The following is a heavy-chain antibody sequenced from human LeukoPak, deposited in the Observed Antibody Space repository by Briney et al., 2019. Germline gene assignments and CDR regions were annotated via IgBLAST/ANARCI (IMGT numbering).Heavy chain of an antibody. CDR2: ISYDGSNK. Sequence: GGSLRLSCAASGFTFSSYAMHWVRQAPGKGLEWVAVISYDGSNKYYADSVKGRFTISRDNSKNTLYLQMNSLRAEDTAVYYCARGDSSSRYMDVWGKGTTVTVSS. CDR3: ARGDSSSRYMDV. J-gene: IGHJ6*03. CDR1: GFTFSSYA. D-gene: IGHD6-13*01. V-gene: IGHV3-30*01.